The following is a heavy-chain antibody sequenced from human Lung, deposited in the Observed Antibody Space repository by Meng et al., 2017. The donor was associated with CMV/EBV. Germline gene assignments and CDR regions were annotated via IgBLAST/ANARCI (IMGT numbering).Heavy chain of an antibody. CDR1: GYTFINYG. CDR3: ARLDYSSSSCDF. V-gene: IGHV1-18*01. CDR2: LSPYNRAT. D-gene: IGHD6-6*01. Sequence: SCKASGYTFINYGITWVRQAPGQGLDWLGWLSPYNRATKYAQRLQGRVTMTADTSTSKAHIELRSLRSDDTAVYYCARLDYSSSSCDFWGQGTLVTVSS. J-gene: IGHJ4*02.